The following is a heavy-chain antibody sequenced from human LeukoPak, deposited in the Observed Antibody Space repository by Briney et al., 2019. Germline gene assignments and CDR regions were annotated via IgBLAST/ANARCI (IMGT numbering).Heavy chain of an antibody. CDR3: ARYGDYVGNWFDP. D-gene: IGHD4-17*01. V-gene: IGHV4-34*08. J-gene: IGHJ5*02. CDR2: INHSGYT. Sequence: GSLRLSCAASGFTFSSYAMSWVRQAPGKGLEWIGEINHSGYTNYNPSLKSRVTISVDTSKNQFSLKLNSVTAADTAVYYCARYGDYVGNWFDPWGQGTLVTVSS. CDR1: GFTFSSYA.